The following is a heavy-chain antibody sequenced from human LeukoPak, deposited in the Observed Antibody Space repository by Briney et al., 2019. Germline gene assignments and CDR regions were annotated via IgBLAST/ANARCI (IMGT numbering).Heavy chain of an antibody. J-gene: IGHJ4*02. CDR2: IYPDDSDT. V-gene: IGHV5-51*01. D-gene: IGHD1-26*01. CDR3: ARQVRATRVFDY. Sequence: GESLKISCKGSGYSFTSYWIGWVRQMPGKGLEWMGIIYPDDSDTRYSPSFQGQVTISADKSVNTVYLQWSSLKASDTAMYYCARQVRATRVFDYWGQGTLVTVSS. CDR1: GYSFTSYW.